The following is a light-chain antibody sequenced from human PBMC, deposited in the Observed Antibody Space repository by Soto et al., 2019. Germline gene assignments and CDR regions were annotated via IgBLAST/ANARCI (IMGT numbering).Light chain of an antibody. CDR3: SSYTTSSTLEAAV. V-gene: IGLV2-14*01. J-gene: IGLJ2*01. CDR1: SSDIGAYNY. Sequence: QSALTQPASVSGSPGQSITISCTGTSSDIGAYNYVSWYQQHPGKAPKLMIYDVTYRPSGVSNRFSGSKSGNTASLTISGLQAEDEADYYCSSYTTSSTLEAAVCGGGTKLTVL. CDR2: DVT.